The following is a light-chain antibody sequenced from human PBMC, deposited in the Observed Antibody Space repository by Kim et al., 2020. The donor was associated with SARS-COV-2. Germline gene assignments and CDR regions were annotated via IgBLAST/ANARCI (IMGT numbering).Light chain of an antibody. Sequence: VSSGERATFSWRASQSVRSNLAWYQKKPGQAPRLLIYGASTRATGIPVRFSGSGSGTEFTLTISSLQSEDFAVYYCQQYNNWPLTFGGGTKVDIK. J-gene: IGKJ4*01. CDR3: QQYNNWPLT. CDR1: QSVRSN. CDR2: GAS. V-gene: IGKV3-15*01.